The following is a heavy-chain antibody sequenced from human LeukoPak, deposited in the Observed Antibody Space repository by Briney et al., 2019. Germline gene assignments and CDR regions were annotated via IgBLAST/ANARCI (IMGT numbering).Heavy chain of an antibody. D-gene: IGHD3-10*01. Sequence: SVKVSCKASGGFFSSYAISWVRQAPGQGLEWMGGIIPIFGTANYAQKFQGRVTITADESTSTAYMELSSLRSEDTAVYYCARGQYYYGSGSGYYYGMDVWGKGTTVAVSS. CDR3: ARGQYYYGSGSGYYYGMDV. CDR2: IIPIFGTA. J-gene: IGHJ6*04. CDR1: GGFFSSYA. V-gene: IGHV1-69*13.